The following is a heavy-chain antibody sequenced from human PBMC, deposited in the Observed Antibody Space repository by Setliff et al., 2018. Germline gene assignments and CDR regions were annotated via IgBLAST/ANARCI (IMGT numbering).Heavy chain of an antibody. CDR3: ARAPRYFDPTGFYFDY. D-gene: IGHD3-9*01. CDR1: GASVSGTSYY. J-gene: IGHJ4*02. CDR2: MYYGGGGST. Sequence: SETLSLTCTVSGASVSGTSYYWGWIRQPPGKGLEWIGSMYYGGGGSTYYNASLKSRVTISVDTSKNQFSLKLNSVTAADTAVYYCARAPRYFDPTGFYFDYLGQGTLVTVSS. V-gene: IGHV4-39*07.